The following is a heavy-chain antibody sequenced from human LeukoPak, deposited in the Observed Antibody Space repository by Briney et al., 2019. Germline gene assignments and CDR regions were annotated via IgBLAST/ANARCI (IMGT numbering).Heavy chain of an antibody. Sequence: PSETLSLTCTVSGGSISSYYWSWIRQPPGKGLEGIGYIYYSGSTNYNPSLTSRVTISVDTSKNQFSLKLSSVTAADTAVYYCARHCSSTSCYIRGGFDPWGQGTLVTVSS. CDR1: GGSISSYY. CDR3: ARHCSSTSCYIRGGFDP. J-gene: IGHJ5*02. CDR2: IYYSGST. D-gene: IGHD2-2*02. V-gene: IGHV4-59*08.